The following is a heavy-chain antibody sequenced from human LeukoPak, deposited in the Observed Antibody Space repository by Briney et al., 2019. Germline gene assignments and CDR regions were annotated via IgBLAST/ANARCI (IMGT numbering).Heavy chain of an antibody. CDR3: ARLVRYCSGGSCYSRYLDY. J-gene: IGHJ4*02. V-gene: IGHV5-51*01. CDR1: GYSFTSYW. D-gene: IGHD2-15*01. Sequence: GESLKISCQGSGYSFTSYWIGWVRQMPGKGLEWMGTIYPGVPETTYSPSFQGQVTISVDKSISTAYLQWSSLKASDTAMYYCARLVRYCSGGSCYSRYLDYWGQGTLVTVSS. CDR2: IYPGVPET.